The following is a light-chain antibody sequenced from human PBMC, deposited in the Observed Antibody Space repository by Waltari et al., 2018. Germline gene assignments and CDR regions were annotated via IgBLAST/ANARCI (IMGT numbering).Light chain of an antibody. V-gene: IGKV1-5*01. CDR3: QQYNRFSP. Sequence: DTQLSQFPSTLAASAGASVTITCRAREAINKWLAWYQQKPGKAPKVLIYDASTLQSGVPSRFSGSGSGTEFTLTIDSLQPDDFATYYCQQYNRFSPFGQGTNVEVK. CDR2: DAS. J-gene: IGKJ1*01. CDR1: EAINKW.